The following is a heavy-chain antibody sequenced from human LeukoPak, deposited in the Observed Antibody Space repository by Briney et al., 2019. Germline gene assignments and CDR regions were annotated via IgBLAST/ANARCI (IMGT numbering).Heavy chain of an antibody. Sequence: SETLSLTCTVSSGSISNSYWNWIREPPGKGQERIGYIYYSGSTNYNPSLKSRVTISVDTSKNQSSLKLSSVTAADTAVYYCARGFLRYFDWFSYAFDIWGQGTMVTVSS. CDR1: SGSISNSY. V-gene: IGHV4-59*01. D-gene: IGHD3-9*01. J-gene: IGHJ3*02. CDR3: ARGFLRYFDWFSYAFDI. CDR2: IYYSGST.